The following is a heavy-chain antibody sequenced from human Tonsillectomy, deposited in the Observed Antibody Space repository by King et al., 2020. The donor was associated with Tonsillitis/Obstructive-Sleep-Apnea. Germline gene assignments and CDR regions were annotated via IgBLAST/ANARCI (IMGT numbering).Heavy chain of an antibody. CDR2: ISSSGSTI. V-gene: IGHV3-48*03. CDR3: ARGAVVEHYYYCYIDV. CDR1: GFTFSSYE. Sequence: VQLVESGGGLVQPGGSLRLSCAASGFTFSSYEMNWVRQAPGRGLEWVSYISSSGSTIYYADSVKGRFTISRDNAKNSLYLQMNSLRAEDMTIYYCARGAVVEHYYYCYIDVWGKGTTVTVSS. J-gene: IGHJ6*03. D-gene: IGHD2-2*01.